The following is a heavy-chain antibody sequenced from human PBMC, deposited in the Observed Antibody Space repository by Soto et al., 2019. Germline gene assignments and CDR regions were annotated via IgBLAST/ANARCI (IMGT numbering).Heavy chain of an antibody. D-gene: IGHD3-10*01. Sequence: PSETLSLTCTVSGGSVSSGGYYWSWIRQHPGKGLEWIGYIYYSGSTYYNPSLKSRVTISVDTSKNQFSLKLSSVTAADTAVYYCARDVGAGSMVRGPGYNWFDP. CDR3: ARDVGAGSMVRGPGYNWFDP. V-gene: IGHV4-31*03. CDR1: GGSVSSGGYY. CDR2: IYYSGST. J-gene: IGHJ5*02.